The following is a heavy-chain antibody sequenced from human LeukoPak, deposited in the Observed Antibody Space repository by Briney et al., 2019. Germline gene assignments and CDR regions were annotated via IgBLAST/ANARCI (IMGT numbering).Heavy chain of an antibody. CDR1: GGSISSYY. CDR2: IYYSGST. V-gene: IGHV4-59*01. CDR3: ARLRTTRFDY. D-gene: IGHD1-1*01. Sequence: SETLSLTRTVSGGSISSYYWSWIRQPPGKGLEWIGYIYYSGSTNYNPSLKSRVTISVDTSKNQFSLKLSSVTAADTAVYYCARLRTTRFDYWGQGTLVTVSS. J-gene: IGHJ4*02.